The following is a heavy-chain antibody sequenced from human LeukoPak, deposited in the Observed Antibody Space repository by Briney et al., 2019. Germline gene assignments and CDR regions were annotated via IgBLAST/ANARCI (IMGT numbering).Heavy chain of an antibody. CDR3: ESRNRSGPVAYY. CDR1: GFTFSSYG. V-gene: IGHV3-74*01. Sequence: GGSLRLSCAASGFTFSSYGMHWVRQAPGEGLVWVSRISSDGSSTNYADSVKGRFTISRDNAKNTLYLQMNSLRAEDTAVYYGESRNRSGPVAYYWGQGNLVPVSA. J-gene: IGHJ4*02. D-gene: IGHD6-19*01. CDR2: ISSDGSST.